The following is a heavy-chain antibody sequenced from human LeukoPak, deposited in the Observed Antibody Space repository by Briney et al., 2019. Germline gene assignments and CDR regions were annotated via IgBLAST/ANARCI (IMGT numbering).Heavy chain of an antibody. J-gene: IGHJ4*02. D-gene: IGHD3-22*01. CDR3: ARDFIVSYYDSSGFGY. V-gene: IGHV3-49*03. CDR2: IRSKGYGGAT. Sequence: PGGSLRLSCTASGFTFGNYAMSFFRQAPGKGLEWISIIRSKGYGGATEYAASVKGRFTMSRDDSKGIAYLQMDSLKTEDTAVYYCARDFIVSYYDSSGFGYWGQGTLVTVSS. CDR1: GFTFGNYA.